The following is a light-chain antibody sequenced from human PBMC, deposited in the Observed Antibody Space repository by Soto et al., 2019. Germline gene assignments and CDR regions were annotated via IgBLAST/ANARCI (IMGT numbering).Light chain of an antibody. J-gene: IGKJ4*01. CDR3: QQYNNWPLT. CDR2: GAS. V-gene: IGKV3-15*01. Sequence: IVMTQSPATLSVSPGERATLSCRASQTVYNNLAWYQQKPGQPPRLLIYGASARATGLPARFSGSGSGTDFTLTISSLQSEDFAVYYCQQYNNWPLTFGGGTKVEIK. CDR1: QTVYNN.